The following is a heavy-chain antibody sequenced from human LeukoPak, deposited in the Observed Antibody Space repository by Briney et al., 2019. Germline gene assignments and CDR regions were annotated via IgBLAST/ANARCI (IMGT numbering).Heavy chain of an antibody. V-gene: IGHV3-7*01. J-gene: IGHJ4*02. D-gene: IGHD1-1*01. CDR3: ARVGYNWDDDGVDY. CDR1: HFTFSSYW. Sequence: GGSLRLSCPASHFTFSSYWMSWVRQAPEKGLEWVANINQDGSDKRYMDSVRGRFTISRDNAKNSLSLHMDSLRAEDTAVYYCARVGYNWDDDGVDYWGQGTLVTVSS. CDR2: INQDGSDK.